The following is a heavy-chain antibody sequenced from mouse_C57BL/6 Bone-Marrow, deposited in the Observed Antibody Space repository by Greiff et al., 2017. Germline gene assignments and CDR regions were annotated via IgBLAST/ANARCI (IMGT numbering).Heavy chain of an antibody. J-gene: IGHJ4*01. Sequence: VQLQQSGAELVMPGASVKLSCKASGYTFTSYWMHWVKQRPGQGLEWIGEIDPSDSYTNYNQKFKGKSTLTVDKYSSTAYMQLSSLTSEDSAVYYCAVDRGYAMDYWGQGTSVTVSS. D-gene: IGHD3-2*01. V-gene: IGHV1-69*01. CDR3: AVDRGYAMDY. CDR1: GYTFTSYW. CDR2: IDPSDSYT.